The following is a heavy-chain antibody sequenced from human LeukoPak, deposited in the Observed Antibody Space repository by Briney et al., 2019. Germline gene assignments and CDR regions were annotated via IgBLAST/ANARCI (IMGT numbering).Heavy chain of an antibody. Sequence: PGGSLRLSCAASGFTVSSNYMSWVRQAPGKGLEWVSVIYSGGSTYYADSVKGRFTISRDNSKNTLYLQMNSLRAEDTAVYYCARLAGLDQQTYFDYWGQGTLVTVSS. D-gene: IGHD1/OR15-1a*01. J-gene: IGHJ4*02. CDR3: ARLAGLDQQTYFDY. CDR1: GFTVSSNY. V-gene: IGHV3-66*04. CDR2: IYSGGST.